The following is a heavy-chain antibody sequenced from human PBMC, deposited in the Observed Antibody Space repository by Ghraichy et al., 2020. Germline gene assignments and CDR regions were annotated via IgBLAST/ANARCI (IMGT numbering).Heavy chain of an antibody. CDR1: GGSFSGYY. CDR2: INHSGST. CDR3: KAGGLWFREFDY. D-gene: IGHD3-10*01. V-gene: IGHV4-34*01. J-gene: IGHJ4*02. Sequence: SETLSLTCAVYGGSFSGYYWSWIRQPPGKGLEWIGEINHSGSTNYNPSLKSRVTISVDTSKNQFSLKLSSVTAADTAVYYCKAGGLWFREFDYWGQGTLVTVSS.